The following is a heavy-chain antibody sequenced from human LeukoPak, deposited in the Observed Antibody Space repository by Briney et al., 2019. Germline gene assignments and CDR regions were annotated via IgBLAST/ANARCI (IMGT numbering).Heavy chain of an antibody. D-gene: IGHD6-19*01. V-gene: IGHV4-59*01. J-gene: IGHJ4*02. Sequence: PSETLSLTCTVSGGSISSYYWSWIRQPPGKGLEWIGYIYYSGSTNYNPSPKSRVTISVDTSKNQFSLKLSSVTAADTAVYYCARTQPGIAVAGTYDYWGQGTLVTVSS. CDR2: IYYSGST. CDR3: ARTQPGIAVAGTYDY. CDR1: GGSISSYY.